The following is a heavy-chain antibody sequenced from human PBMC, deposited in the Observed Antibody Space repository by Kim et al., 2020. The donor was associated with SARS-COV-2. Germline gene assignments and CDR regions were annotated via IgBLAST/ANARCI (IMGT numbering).Heavy chain of an antibody. CDR1: GFTFSSYG. CDR3: AKNTAVAGGAFDY. D-gene: IGHD6-19*01. CDR2: IWYDGSNK. Sequence: GGSLRLSCAASGFTFSSYGMHWVRQAPGKGLEWVADIWYDGSNKYYGDSVKGRFTISRDNSKNTLYLQMNSLRAEDTAVYYCAKNTAVAGGAFDYWGQGTLVTVSS. V-gene: IGHV3-33*06. J-gene: IGHJ4*02.